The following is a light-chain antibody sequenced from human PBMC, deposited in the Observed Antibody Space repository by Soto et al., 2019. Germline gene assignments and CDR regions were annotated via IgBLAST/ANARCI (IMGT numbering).Light chain of an antibody. V-gene: IGKV1-27*01. Sequence: DIQMTQSQSSLSASVGDRVTITCRASQDIVNYLAWYQQKPGKVPKLLIYAESNLQSGVPSRFSGSGSGTDFTLTISSLQPEDVATYYCQQYDSAPFTFGPGTKVDIK. CDR2: AES. CDR1: QDIVNY. J-gene: IGKJ3*01. CDR3: QQYDSAPFT.